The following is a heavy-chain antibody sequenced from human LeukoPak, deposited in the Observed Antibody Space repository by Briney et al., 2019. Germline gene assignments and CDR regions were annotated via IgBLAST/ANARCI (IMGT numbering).Heavy chain of an antibody. D-gene: IGHD4-11*01. CDR2: INHSGST. CDR3: SRSVPSLDYLFDS. J-gene: IGHJ5*01. CDR1: GGSFSGYY. V-gene: IGHV4-34*01. Sequence: SETLSLTCAVYGGSFSGYYWNWIRQPPGKGLEWIGEINHSGSTNYNPSLKSRVTISVDTSKNQFSLRLTSVTAADTAVYYCSRSVPSLDYLFDSWGHGTLVTVSS.